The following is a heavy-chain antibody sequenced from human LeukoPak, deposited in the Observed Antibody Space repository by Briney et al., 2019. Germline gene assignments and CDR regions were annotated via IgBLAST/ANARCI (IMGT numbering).Heavy chain of an antibody. CDR2: ISSSSSYI. J-gene: IGHJ4*02. CDR1: GITFSSYS. CDR3: ARVVWGWDTAMPTPFDY. D-gene: IGHD5-18*01. V-gene: IGHV3-21*01. Sequence: GGSLRLSCAASGITFSSYSMNWVRQAPGKGLEWVSSISSSSSYIYYGDSVKGRFTISRDNAKNSLYLQMNSLRAEDTAVYYCARVVWGWDTAMPTPFDYWGQGTLVTVSS.